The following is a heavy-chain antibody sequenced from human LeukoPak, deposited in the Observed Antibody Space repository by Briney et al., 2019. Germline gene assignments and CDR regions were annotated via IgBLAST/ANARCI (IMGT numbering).Heavy chain of an antibody. J-gene: IGHJ4*02. CDR3: ARDSKYYDSSGYLRGGLDY. V-gene: IGHV3-48*03. Sequence: EPGGSLRLSCAASGFTFSSYEMNWVRQAPGKGLEWVSYISSSGSTIYYADSVKGRFTISRVNAKNSLSLQMNSLRAEDTAVYYYARDSKYYDSSGYLRGGLDYWGQGTLVTVSS. CDR2: ISSSGSTI. CDR1: GFTFSSYE. D-gene: IGHD3-22*01.